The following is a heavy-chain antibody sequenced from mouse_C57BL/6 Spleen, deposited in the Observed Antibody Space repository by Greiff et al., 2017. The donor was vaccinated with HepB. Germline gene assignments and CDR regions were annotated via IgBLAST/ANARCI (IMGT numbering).Heavy chain of an antibody. Sequence: QVQLQQPGAELVKPGASVKLSCKASGYTFTSYWMHWVKQRPGRGLEWIGRIDPNSGGTKYNEKFKSKATLTVDNPSSTAYMQLSSLTSADSAVYYCANDYVGLSNFDYWGQGTTLTVSS. J-gene: IGHJ2*01. CDR1: GYTFTSYW. D-gene: IGHD2-4*01. CDR2: IDPNSGGT. V-gene: IGHV1-72*01. CDR3: ANDYVGLSNFDY.